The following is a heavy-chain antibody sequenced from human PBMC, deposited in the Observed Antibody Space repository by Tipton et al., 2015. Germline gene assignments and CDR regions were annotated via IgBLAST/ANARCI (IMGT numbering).Heavy chain of an antibody. V-gene: IGHV4-39*01. CDR1: GVSIDTFSSY. CDR2: VSSSGYT. D-gene: IGHD5-24*01. CDR3: ARRDGFKDYLPDYFDY. Sequence: GLVKPSETLSLSCNVSGVSIDTFSSYWAWVRQPPGKGLEWIASVSSSGYTHYDPSLKSRVTISVDTSKNQFSLKLSSVTAADTAVYYCARRDGFKDYLPDYFDYWGQGTLVTVSS. J-gene: IGHJ4*02.